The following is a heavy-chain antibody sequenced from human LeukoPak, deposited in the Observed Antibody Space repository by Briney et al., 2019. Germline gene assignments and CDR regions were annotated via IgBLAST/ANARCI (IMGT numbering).Heavy chain of an antibody. CDR2: ISSNGGST. D-gene: IGHD3-10*01. J-gene: IGHJ4*02. CDR1: GFTFSSYA. V-gene: IGHV3-64*01. CDR3: ARRNGSGSCYIDY. Sequence: GGSLRLSCAASGFTFSSYAMHWVRQAPGKGLEYVSAISSNGGSTYYANSVKGRFTISRDNSKNTLYLQMGSLRAEDMAVYYCARRNGSGSCYIDYWGQGTLVTVSS.